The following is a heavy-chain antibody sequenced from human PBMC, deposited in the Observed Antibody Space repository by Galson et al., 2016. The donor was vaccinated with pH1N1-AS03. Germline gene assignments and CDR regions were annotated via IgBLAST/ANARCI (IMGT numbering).Heavy chain of an antibody. V-gene: IGHV4-31*03. Sequence: TLSLTCTVSGGSISSDGYYWSWIRQHPEKGLEWLGNIYSNGGTYYNPSLKSRITISVDTSKNNFSLNLVSVTAADTAVYYCARATTGTRPTYCSRTTCYAWFLFDNWGQGTLVTVSS. CDR2: IYSNGGT. CDR1: GGSISSDGYY. J-gene: IGHJ4*02. CDR3: ARATTGTRPTYCSRTTCYAWFLFDN. D-gene: IGHD2-2*01.